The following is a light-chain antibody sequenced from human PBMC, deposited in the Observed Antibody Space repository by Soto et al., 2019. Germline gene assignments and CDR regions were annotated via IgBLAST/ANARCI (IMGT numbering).Light chain of an antibody. V-gene: IGLV1-44*01. Sequence: QSVLTQPPSASGTPGQRVTISCSGSSSNVGSHTVNWYQQLPGTAPKLLIYSKNQRPSGVPDRFSGSKSGTSASLAISGLRSEDEADYHCAAWDDSLNAVVFGGGTKLTVL. J-gene: IGLJ2*01. CDR3: AAWDDSLNAVV. CDR1: SSNVGSHT. CDR2: SKN.